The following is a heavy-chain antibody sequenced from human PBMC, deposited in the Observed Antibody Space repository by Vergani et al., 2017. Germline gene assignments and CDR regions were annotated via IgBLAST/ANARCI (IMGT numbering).Heavy chain of an antibody. V-gene: IGHV4-31*03. CDR2: IYYSGST. D-gene: IGHD3-22*01. CDR1: GGSISSGGYY. Sequence: QVQLQESGPGLVKPSQTLSLTCTVSGGSISSGGYYWSWIRQHPGKGLEWIGYIYYSGSTYYNPSLKSRVTISVDTSKNQFSLKLSSVTAADTAVYYCARDGPDYYYDSSGYYYGLRAFDIWGQGTMVTVSS. J-gene: IGHJ3*02. CDR3: ARDGPDYYYDSSGYYYGLRAFDI.